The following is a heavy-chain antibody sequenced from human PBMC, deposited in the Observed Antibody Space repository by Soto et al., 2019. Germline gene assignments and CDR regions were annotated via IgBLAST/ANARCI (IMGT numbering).Heavy chain of an antibody. J-gene: IGHJ4*02. V-gene: IGHV3-23*01. CDR2: ISGSGVNT. D-gene: IGHD2-15*01. CDR1: GFTFSSYA. CDR3: ALDLCGGGSGFFVY. Sequence: GGSLRLSCAASGFTFSSYAMNWVRQAPGKGLEWASAISGSGVNTYYADSVKGRFTISRDNSKNTLYLQMNSLSADDTAVYYCALDLCGGGSGFFVYWGQGSLVLVSS.